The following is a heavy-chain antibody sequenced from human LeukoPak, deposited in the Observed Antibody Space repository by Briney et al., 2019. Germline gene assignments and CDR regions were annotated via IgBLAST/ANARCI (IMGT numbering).Heavy chain of an antibody. CDR2: IYPADSDT. Sequence: GESLKISCKGSGYNFTTYWIGWVRQMPGKGLEWMGIIYPADSDTRYSPSFQGQVTISADKSISTAYLQWSSLKASDTAMYYCARGGAWYCSRTSCVIDYYYMDVWGKGTTVTVSS. CDR3: ARGGAWYCSRTSCVIDYYYMDV. D-gene: IGHD2-2*01. V-gene: IGHV5-51*01. J-gene: IGHJ6*03. CDR1: GYNFTTYW.